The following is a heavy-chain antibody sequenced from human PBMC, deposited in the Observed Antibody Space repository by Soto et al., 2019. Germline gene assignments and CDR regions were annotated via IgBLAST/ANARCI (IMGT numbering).Heavy chain of an antibody. V-gene: IGHV3-74*01. CDR1: GFNFRTHW. CDR3: IKDAYINTINGMDV. J-gene: IGHJ6*02. D-gene: IGHD2-21*01. Sequence: PGGSLRLSCVPSGFNFRTHWMHWLRQAQGKGLEWVSRSKSDESDTIYADSVKGRLTTSRDNAKNMTYLKMDSMRAEDTAGYFSIKDAYINTINGMDVWGQGTSVTV. CDR2: SKSDESDT.